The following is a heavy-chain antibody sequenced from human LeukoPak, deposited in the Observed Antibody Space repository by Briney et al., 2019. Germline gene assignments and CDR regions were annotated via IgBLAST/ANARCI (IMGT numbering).Heavy chain of an antibody. Sequence: SETLSLTCTVSGGSISSYYWSWIRQPPEKGLEWIGYIYYSGSTNYNPSLKSRVTISVDTSKNQFSLKLSSVTAADTAVYYCASGRGYSSSSNYFDYWGQGTLVTVSS. CDR2: IYYSGST. J-gene: IGHJ4*02. D-gene: IGHD6-6*01. CDR3: ASGRGYSSSSNYFDY. V-gene: IGHV4-59*08. CDR1: GGSISSYY.